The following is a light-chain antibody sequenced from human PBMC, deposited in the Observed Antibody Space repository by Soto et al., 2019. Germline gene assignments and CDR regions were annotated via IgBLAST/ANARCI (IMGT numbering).Light chain of an antibody. CDR2: EVS. CDR1: SSDVGGYNY. Sequence: QSVLTQPASVSGSPGQSIIISCTGTSSDVGGYNYVSWYQQHPGKAPKLMNYEVSNRPSGVSNRFSGSKSGNTASLTISGLQAEDEADYYCSSYTSSSTFVVFGGGTKLTVL. V-gene: IGLV2-14*01. J-gene: IGLJ2*01. CDR3: SSYTSSSTFVV.